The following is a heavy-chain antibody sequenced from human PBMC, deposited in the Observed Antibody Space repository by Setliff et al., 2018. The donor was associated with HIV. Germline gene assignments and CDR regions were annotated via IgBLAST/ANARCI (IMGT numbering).Heavy chain of an antibody. J-gene: IGHJ4*02. V-gene: IGHV1-69*10. CDR1: GGTFSSYA. Sequence: SVKVSCKASGGTFSSYAISWVRQAPGQGLEWMGGIIPILGIANYAEKFKGRVTITADKSTSTAYMELSSLRSEDTAVYYCAREPIDSSAAGADYWGQGTLVTVSS. D-gene: IGHD6-13*01. CDR2: IIPILGIA. CDR3: AREPIDSSAAGADY.